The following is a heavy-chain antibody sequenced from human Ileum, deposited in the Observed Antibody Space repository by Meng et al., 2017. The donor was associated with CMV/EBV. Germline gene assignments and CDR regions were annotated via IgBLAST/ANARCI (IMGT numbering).Heavy chain of an antibody. J-gene: IGHJ4*02. V-gene: IGHV4-34*01. CDR2: INHVGRT. D-gene: IGHD3-16*02. CDR1: GGSRKGHY. CDR3: ARGLFRYPAYFDL. Sequence: RWRAGLLKPPCTRPSPSADYGGSRKGHYCNWIRQSPGNGLQWIAEINHVGRTNSNPSLASRVTISQDTSKNQCSLKLNSVTVADSAVYYCARGLFRYPAYFDLWGQGTLVTVSS.